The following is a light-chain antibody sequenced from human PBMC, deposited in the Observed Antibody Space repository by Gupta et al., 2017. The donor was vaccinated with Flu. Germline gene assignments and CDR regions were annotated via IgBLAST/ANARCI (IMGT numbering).Light chain of an antibody. CDR3: VHSTRWPWT. V-gene: IGKV2-30*01. Sequence: DDVSTPSPLSLPVTLGQPASISCRSSESLVYSDGDSYVSWFHQRPGQSPRRLIYKASNRDSGVPDRISGSGSGTEFTLKISRVEAEDVGVYYCVHSTRWPWTFGQGTKVEIK. CDR1: ESLVYSDGDSY. CDR2: KAS. J-gene: IGKJ1*01.